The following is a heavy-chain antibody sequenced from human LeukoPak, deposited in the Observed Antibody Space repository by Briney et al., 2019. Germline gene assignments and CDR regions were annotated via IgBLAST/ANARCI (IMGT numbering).Heavy chain of an antibody. V-gene: IGHV1-69*13. D-gene: IGHD6-13*01. J-gene: IGHJ4*02. CDR3: ARGPDIAAAGTYYFDY. Sequence: GASVKVSCKASGGTFSSYAISWVRQAPGQGLEWMGGIIPIFGTANYAQKFQGRVTITADESTSTAYMELSSLRSEDTAVYYCARGPDIAAAGTYYFDYWGQGTLVTVSS. CDR2: IIPIFGTA. CDR1: GGTFSSYA.